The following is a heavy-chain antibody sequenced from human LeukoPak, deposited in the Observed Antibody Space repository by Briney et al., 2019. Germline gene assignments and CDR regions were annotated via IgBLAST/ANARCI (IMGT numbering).Heavy chain of an antibody. D-gene: IGHD3-10*01. CDR2: IYYSGST. Sequence: PSETLPLTCTVSGGSISSSTYYWGWIRQPPGKGLEWIGSIYYSGSTYYNPSLKRRVTTSVDTSKNQFSLKLSSVTAADTAVYYCARCFRGEDYWGQGTLVTVSS. V-gene: IGHV4-39*07. CDR1: GGSISSSTYY. CDR3: ARCFRGEDY. J-gene: IGHJ4*02.